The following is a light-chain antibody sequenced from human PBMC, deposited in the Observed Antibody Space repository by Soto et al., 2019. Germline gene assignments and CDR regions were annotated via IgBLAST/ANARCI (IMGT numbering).Light chain of an antibody. Sequence: QSALTQPPSASGSPGQSVTISCTGTSSDVGGYSSVSWYQLHPGKAPNLMVYKVSKRPSGLPDLFSGSKSGNTASLTVSGLQDEDEADYYCRSYAGSKTDVFGTGTKVTVL. V-gene: IGLV2-8*01. CDR3: RSYAGSKTDV. CDR2: KVS. CDR1: SSDVGGYSS. J-gene: IGLJ1*01.